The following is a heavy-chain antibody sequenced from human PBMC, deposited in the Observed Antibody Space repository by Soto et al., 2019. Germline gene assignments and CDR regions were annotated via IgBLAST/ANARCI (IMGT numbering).Heavy chain of an antibody. CDR3: AGLRGYAGSPIDY. CDR2: ISYSGNT. D-gene: IGHD2-15*01. V-gene: IGHV4-59*01. J-gene: IGHJ4*02. Sequence: SETLSLTCSVSGGASISGYWSWIRQPPGKGLEWIGYISYSGNTNYNPSLKSRVTMSVDTPKNQFSLRLSSVTTADTAVYYCAGLRGYAGSPIDYWGQGTLVTVSS. CDR1: GGASISGY.